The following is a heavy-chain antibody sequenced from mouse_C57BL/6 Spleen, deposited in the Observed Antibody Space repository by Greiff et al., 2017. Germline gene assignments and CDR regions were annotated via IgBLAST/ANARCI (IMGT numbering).Heavy chain of an antibody. D-gene: IGHD2-4*01. CDR3: ANYDGYYAMDY. J-gene: IGHJ4*01. V-gene: IGHV1-42*01. CDR2: INPSTGGT. Sequence: EVQVVESGPELVKPGASVKISCKASGYSFTGYYMNWVKQSPEKSLEWIGEINPSTGGTTYNQKFKAKATLTVDKSSSTAYMQLKSLTSEDSAVYYCANYDGYYAMDYWGQGTSVTVSS. CDR1: GYSFTGYY.